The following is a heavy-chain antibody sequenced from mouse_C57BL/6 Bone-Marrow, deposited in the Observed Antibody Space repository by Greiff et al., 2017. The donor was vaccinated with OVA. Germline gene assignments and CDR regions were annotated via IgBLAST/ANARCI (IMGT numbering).Heavy chain of an antibody. V-gene: IGHV5-15*01. CDR1: GFTFSDYG. J-gene: IGHJ4*01. CDR2: ISNLAYSI. CDR3: ASLTGTEAMDY. Sequence: EVQLVESGGGLVQPGGSLKLSCAASGFTFSDYGMARVGKAPRKGSEWVAFISNLAYSIYYADTVTGRFTISRENAKNTLYLEMSSLRSEDTAMYYCASLTGTEAMDYWGQGTSVTVSS. D-gene: IGHD4-1*01.